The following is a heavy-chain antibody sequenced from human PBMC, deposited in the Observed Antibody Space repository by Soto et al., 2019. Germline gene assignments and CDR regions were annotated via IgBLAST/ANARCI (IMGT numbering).Heavy chain of an antibody. Sequence: QLQLQVSGSGLAKPSQTLSLTCAVSGGSISSGGYSWSWIRQPPGKGLEWIGYIYHSGSTYYNPSLKSRVTISVDRSKNQFSLKLSSVTAADTAVYYCARGMTTVTTLDYWGQGTLVTVSS. J-gene: IGHJ4*02. CDR3: ARGMTTVTTLDY. D-gene: IGHD4-4*01. CDR2: IYHSGST. V-gene: IGHV4-30-2*01. CDR1: GGSISSGGYS.